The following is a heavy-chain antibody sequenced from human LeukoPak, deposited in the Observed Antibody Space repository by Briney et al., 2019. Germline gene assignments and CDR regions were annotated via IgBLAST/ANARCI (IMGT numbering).Heavy chain of an antibody. V-gene: IGHV3-7*01. D-gene: IGHD2-15*01. Sequence: PGGSLRLSCAASGFSFRNCWMGWVRQAPGKGLEWVANTKPDGSAEYYADSVRGRFSTSRDNANNLLYLQMNSLRAEDTAVYYCARDGGLHTNFDYWGQGTLVTVSS. CDR3: ARDGGLHTNFDY. CDR2: TKPDGSAE. CDR1: GFSFRNCW. J-gene: IGHJ4*02.